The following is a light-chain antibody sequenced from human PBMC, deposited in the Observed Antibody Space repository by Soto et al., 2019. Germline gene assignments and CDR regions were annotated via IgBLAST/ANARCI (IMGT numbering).Light chain of an antibody. CDR1: QDISNY. J-gene: IGKJ4*01. CDR3: QQYDNLPVT. V-gene: IGKV1-33*01. Sequence: DIQMTQSPSSLSASVGDRVTITCQASQDISNYLNWYQQKPGKAPKLLIYDASNLETGVPSRFSGRGSGTDFTFTISRLQPEDIATYYCQQYDNLPVTFGGGTKVEIK. CDR2: DAS.